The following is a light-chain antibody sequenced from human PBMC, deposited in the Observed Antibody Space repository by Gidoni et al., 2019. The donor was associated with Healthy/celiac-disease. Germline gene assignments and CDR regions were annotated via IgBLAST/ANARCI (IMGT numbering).Light chain of an antibody. CDR3: SSYTSSSTLGV. CDR2: YVS. CDR1: SSDVGGYNY. Sequence: QSALPQPASVSGSPGQSITISCTGTSSDVGGYNYVSWYQQHPGKAPKLMIYYVSNRPSGVSNRFSGSNSGNTASLTISGLQAEDEADYYCSSYTSSSTLGVFGGETKLTVL. V-gene: IGLV2-14*03. J-gene: IGLJ2*01.